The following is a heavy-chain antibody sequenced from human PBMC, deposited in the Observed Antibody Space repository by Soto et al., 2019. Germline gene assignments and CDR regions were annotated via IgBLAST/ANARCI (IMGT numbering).Heavy chain of an antibody. D-gene: IGHD3-9*01. Sequence: PSETLSLTCTVSGGSISNYYWSWIRQPPGKGLEWIGYISYSGNTNYNPSLKSRVTISVDTSKNQFSLKVSSVTAADTAVYYCARAIYDICNFDYWGQGTLVTVS. CDR3: ARAIYDICNFDY. J-gene: IGHJ4*02. V-gene: IGHV4-59*01. CDR1: GGSISNYY. CDR2: ISYSGNT.